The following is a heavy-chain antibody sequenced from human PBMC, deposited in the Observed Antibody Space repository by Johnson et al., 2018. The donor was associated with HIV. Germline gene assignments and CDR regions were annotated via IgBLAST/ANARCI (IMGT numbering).Heavy chain of an antibody. CDR3: ARDRSPYSRVSLGGI. J-gene: IGHJ3*02. D-gene: IGHD1-26*01. Sequence: QVQLVESGGGVVQPGGSLRLSCAASGFTFSSYGMHWVRQAPGKGLEWVSVISYDGSNKYYADSVKGRITVSRDNSKNTLSLQMDSLRPEDTAVYYCARDRSPYSRVSLGGIWGQGTMVTVSS. CDR2: ISYDGSNK. V-gene: IGHV3-30*19. CDR1: GFTFSSYG.